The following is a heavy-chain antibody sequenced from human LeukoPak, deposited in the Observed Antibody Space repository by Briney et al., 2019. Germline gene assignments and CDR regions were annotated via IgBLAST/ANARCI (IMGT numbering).Heavy chain of an antibody. CDR1: GFTFSSYA. CDR2: ISSNGGST. Sequence: GGSLRLSCAASGFTFSSYAMHWVRQAPGKGLEYVSAISSNGGSTYYANSVKGRFTISRDNSKNTLYLQMGSLRAEDMAVYYCARVGLGRERSAFDIWGQGTMVTVSS. V-gene: IGHV3-64*01. J-gene: IGHJ3*02. CDR3: ARVGLGRERSAFDI.